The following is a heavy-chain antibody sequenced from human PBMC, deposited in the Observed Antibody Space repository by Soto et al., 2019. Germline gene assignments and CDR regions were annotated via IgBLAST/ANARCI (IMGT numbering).Heavy chain of an antibody. CDR2: INAGNGNT. D-gene: IGHD6-13*01. CDR3: ARDQRFSSSWPGY. J-gene: IGHJ4*02. CDR1: GYTFTSYA. Sequence: GASVKVSCKASGYTFTSYAMHWVRQAPGQRLEWMGWINAGNGNTKYSQKFQGRVTITRDTSASTAYMELSSLGSEDTAVYYCARDQRFSSSWPGYWGQGTLVTVSS. V-gene: IGHV1-3*01.